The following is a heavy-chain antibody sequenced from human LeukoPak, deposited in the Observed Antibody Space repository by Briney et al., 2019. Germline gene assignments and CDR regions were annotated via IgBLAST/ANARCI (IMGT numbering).Heavy chain of an antibody. CDR2: IFPGDSDT. D-gene: IGHD1-14*01. Sequence: GESLKISSKASGYNFSSYWIAWVGQRPGRGLEWMGIIFPGDSDTRYSPSFQGQVTISADKSISTAYLQWSSLTASDTAMYYCARQAGSGAWGQGTLVTVSS. J-gene: IGHJ5*02. CDR3: ARQAGSGA. V-gene: IGHV5-51*01. CDR1: GYNFSSYW.